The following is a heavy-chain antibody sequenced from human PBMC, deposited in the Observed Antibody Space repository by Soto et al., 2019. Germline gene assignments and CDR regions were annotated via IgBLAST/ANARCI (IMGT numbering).Heavy chain of an antibody. J-gene: IGHJ3*02. D-gene: IGHD6-13*01. CDR1: GFTFSSYA. Sequence: EVQLLESGGGLVQPGGSLRLSCAASGFTFSSYAMSWVRQAPGKGLEWVSAISGSGGSTYYADSVKGRFTISRDNSKNTLYLQMNSLRAEDTAVYYCAKALPRGSSWYDAFDIWGQGTMVTVSS. CDR2: ISGSGGST. V-gene: IGHV3-23*01. CDR3: AKALPRGSSWYDAFDI.